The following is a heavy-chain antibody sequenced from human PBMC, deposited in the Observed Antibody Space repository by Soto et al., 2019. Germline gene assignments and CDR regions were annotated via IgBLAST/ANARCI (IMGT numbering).Heavy chain of an antibody. CDR3: AFQGTRYYYYGMDV. Sequence: ASVKVSCKASGGTFSSYAISWVRQAPGQGLEWMGGIIPIFGTANYAQKFQGRVTITADESTSTAYMELSSLRSEDTAVYYCAFQGTRYYYYGMDVWGQGTTVTVSS. J-gene: IGHJ6*02. V-gene: IGHV1-69*13. CDR1: GGTFSSYA. CDR2: IIPIFGTA.